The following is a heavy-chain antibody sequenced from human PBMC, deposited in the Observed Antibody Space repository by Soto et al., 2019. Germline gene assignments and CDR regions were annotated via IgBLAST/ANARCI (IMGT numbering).Heavy chain of an antibody. CDR2: VLPFLDIT. J-gene: IGHJ4*02. Sequence: QVQLVQSGSEVKKPGSSVRVSCKTSGDTFSNYTISWVRQAPGQGLEWMGRVLPFLDITSYSQRFQGRVTITADRSTTTAYMELTSLRSEDTAVSYCARDRDNSNWPNFDSWGQGTLVTVSS. D-gene: IGHD6-13*01. CDR3: ARDRDNSNWPNFDS. CDR1: GDTFSNYT. V-gene: IGHV1-69*02.